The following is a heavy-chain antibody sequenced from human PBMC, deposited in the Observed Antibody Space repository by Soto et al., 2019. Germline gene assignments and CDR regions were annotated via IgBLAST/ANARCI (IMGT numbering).Heavy chain of an antibody. CDR3: AKNLPRTGRFDY. Sequence: SETLSLTCSVSGGSIGSVDNYWAWIRQAPGKGLEWIGSVYYVGSPFYNPSLKSRVTMSIDTTKNQCSLNLASVTAADTTVYDCAKNLPRTGRFDYWGQGTVVTVSS. CDR1: GGSIGSVDNY. J-gene: IGHJ4*02. CDR2: VYYVGSP. V-gene: IGHV4-39*01.